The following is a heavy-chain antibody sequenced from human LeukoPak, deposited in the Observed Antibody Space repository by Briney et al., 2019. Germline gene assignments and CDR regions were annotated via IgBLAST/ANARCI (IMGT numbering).Heavy chain of an antibody. D-gene: IGHD3-22*01. CDR3: ARSSVSSVYEH. CDR2: INPSGGSA. J-gene: IGHJ1*01. V-gene: IGHV1-46*01. Sequence: GASVKVSCKASGGTYSSYAISWVRQAPGQGLEWMGIINPSGGSASYAQKFQGRVTMTRDTSTSTVYMELSSLRSEDTAVYYCARSSVSSVYEHWGQGTLVTVSS. CDR1: GGTYSSYA.